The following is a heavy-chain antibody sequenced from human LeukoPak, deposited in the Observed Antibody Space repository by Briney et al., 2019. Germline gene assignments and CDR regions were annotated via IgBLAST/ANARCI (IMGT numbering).Heavy chain of an antibody. J-gene: IGHJ4*02. V-gene: IGHV3-74*01. CDR1: GFSSSYNW. D-gene: IGHD5-18*01. CDR2: IGIDGITT. CDR3: APASSGYSYGATPFDY. Sequence: GGSLRLSCGASGFSSSYNWMHWVRQPPGKGLVWVSRIGIDGITTNYADSVKGRFTISRDNAKNTLYLQMNSLRPEDTAMYYCAPASSGYSYGATPFDYWGQGTLVTVSS.